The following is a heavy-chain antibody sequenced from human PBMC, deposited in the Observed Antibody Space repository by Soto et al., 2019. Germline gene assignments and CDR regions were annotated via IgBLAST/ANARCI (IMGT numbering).Heavy chain of an antibody. D-gene: IGHD3-22*01. CDR1: GFTFSSYS. Sequence: GGSLRLSCAASGFTFSSYSMNWVRQAPGKGLEWVSFISNNRSNIYYADSVKGRFTISRDNTKNTLYLQVNSLRAEDTAVYYCAKEMFYGEYYYDSSGPEPFDYWGQGTLVTVSS. CDR2: ISNNRSNI. V-gene: IGHV3-21*01. J-gene: IGHJ4*02. CDR3: AKEMFYGEYYYDSSGPEPFDY.